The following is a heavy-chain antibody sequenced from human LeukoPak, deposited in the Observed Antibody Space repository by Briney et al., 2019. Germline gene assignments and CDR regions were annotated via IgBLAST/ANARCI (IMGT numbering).Heavy chain of an antibody. J-gene: IGHJ4*02. Sequence: GGSLRLSCAASGFTSSSYGMHWVRQAPGKGLEWVAVISYDGSNKYYADSVKGRFTISRDNSKNTLYLQMNSLRAEDTAVYYCAKSPLVLEPHYFDYWGQGTLVTVSS. CDR3: AKSPLVLEPHYFDY. CDR1: GFTSSSYG. D-gene: IGHD1-1*01. CDR2: ISYDGSNK. V-gene: IGHV3-30*18.